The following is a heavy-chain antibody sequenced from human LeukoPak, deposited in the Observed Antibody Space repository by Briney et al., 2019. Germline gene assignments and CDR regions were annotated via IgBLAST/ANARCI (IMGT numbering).Heavy chain of an antibody. D-gene: IGHD6-6*01. J-gene: IGHJ4*02. Sequence: SETLSLTCGVSGGSFSNYYWSWIRQSPGKGLEWLGEIEHNGNTNYNPSLKSRVTISVDTSKNQFSLSLSSVTVADTAVYFCARRGDVIASRRRGFDYWGQGNLVTVSP. CDR1: GGSFSNYY. CDR3: ARRGDVIASRRRGFDY. V-gene: IGHV4-34*01. CDR2: IEHNGNT.